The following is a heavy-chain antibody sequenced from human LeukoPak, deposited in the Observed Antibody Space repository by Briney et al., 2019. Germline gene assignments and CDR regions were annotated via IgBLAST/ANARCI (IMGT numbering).Heavy chain of an antibody. D-gene: IGHD5-18*01. CDR2: ISSSSSTI. J-gene: IGHJ4*02. CDR3: ASNYGYSYGYAFDY. V-gene: IGHV3-48*01. CDR1: GFTFSSYS. Sequence: PGGSLRLSCAASGFTFSSYSMNWVRQAPGKGLEWVSYISSSSSTIYYADSVKGRFTISRDNAKNSLYLQMNSLRAEDTAVYYCASNYGYSYGYAFDYWGQGTLVTVSS.